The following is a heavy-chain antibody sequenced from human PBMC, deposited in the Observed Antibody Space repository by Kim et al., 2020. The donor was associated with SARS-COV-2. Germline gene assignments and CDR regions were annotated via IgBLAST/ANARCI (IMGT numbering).Heavy chain of an antibody. CDR2: FNAGNGNT. CDR3: ASEGVGYSSSWYIGY. V-gene: IGHV1-3*01. CDR1: GYTFTSYA. J-gene: IGHJ4*02. Sequence: ASVKVSCKASGYTFTSYAMHWVRQAPGQRLEWMGWFNAGNGNTKYSQKFQGRVTITRDTSASTAYMELSSLRSEDTAVYYCASEGVGYSSSWYIGYWGQGTLVTVSS. D-gene: IGHD6-13*01.